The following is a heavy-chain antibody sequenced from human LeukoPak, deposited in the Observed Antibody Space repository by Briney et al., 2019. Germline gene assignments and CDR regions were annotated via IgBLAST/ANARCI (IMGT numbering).Heavy chain of an antibody. Sequence: PSETLSLTCTVSGGSISSYYWNWIRQPPGKGLEWIGYIYYSGSTNYNPSLKSRVTISVDTSKNQFSLKLSSVTAADTAVYYCAGRLWRRDGYNLSAFDIWGQGTMVTVSS. CDR3: AGRLWRRDGYNLSAFDI. J-gene: IGHJ3*02. CDR2: IYYSGST. D-gene: IGHD5-24*01. V-gene: IGHV4-59*01. CDR1: GGSISSYY.